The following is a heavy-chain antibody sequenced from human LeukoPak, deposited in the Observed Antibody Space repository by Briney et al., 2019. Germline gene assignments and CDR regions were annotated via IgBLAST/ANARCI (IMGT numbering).Heavy chain of an antibody. J-gene: IGHJ5*02. CDR3: ARGGRVGVSLDWFDP. D-gene: IGHD1-26*01. CDR2: IYYSGST. Sequence: SETLSLTCTVSGGSISSSSYYWGWIRQPPGKGLEWIGNIYYSGSTYYNPSLKSRVTISVDTSKNQFSLKLSSVTAADTAVYYCARGGRVGVSLDWFDPWGQGTLVTVSS. V-gene: IGHV4-39*07. CDR1: GGSISSSSYY.